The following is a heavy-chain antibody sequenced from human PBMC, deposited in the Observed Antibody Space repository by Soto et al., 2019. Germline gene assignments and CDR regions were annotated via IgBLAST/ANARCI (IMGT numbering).Heavy chain of an antibody. CDR2: IIPILGIA. D-gene: IGHD6-19*01. J-gene: IGHJ5*02. CDR3: ARSTGPPYSSGFWFDP. V-gene: IGHV1-69*02. CDR1: GGTFSSYT. Sequence: GASVKVSCKASGGTFSSYTISWVRQAPGQGLEWMGRIIPILGIANYAQKFQGRVTITADKSTSTAYMEQSSLRSEDTAVYYCARSTGPPYSSGFWFDPWGQGTLVTVSS.